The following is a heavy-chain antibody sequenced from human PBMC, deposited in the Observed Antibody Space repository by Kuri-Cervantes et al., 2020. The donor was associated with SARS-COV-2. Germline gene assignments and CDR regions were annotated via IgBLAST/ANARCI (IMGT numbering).Heavy chain of an antibody. CDR2: INPSGGST. CDR1: GYTFTSYY. J-gene: IGHJ4*02. V-gene: IGHV1-46*01. D-gene: IGHD3-3*01. CDR3: ARDWGQSRYDFWSGYALGY. Sequence: ASVKVSCKASGYTFTSYYMHWVRQAPGQGLEWMGIINPSGGSTSYAQKFQGRVTMTRDTSTSTVYMELSSLRSEETAVYYCARDWGQSRYDFWSGYALGYWGQGTLVTVSS.